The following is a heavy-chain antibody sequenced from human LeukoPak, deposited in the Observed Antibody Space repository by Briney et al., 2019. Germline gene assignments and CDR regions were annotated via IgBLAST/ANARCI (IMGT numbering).Heavy chain of an antibody. CDR2: ISYDGRNK. J-gene: IGHJ4*02. CDR3: AKDRWHQLVSYPHRY. V-gene: IGHV3-30*18. Sequence: PGGSLRLSCAASGFTFSSYAMHWVRQAPGKGLEWVAVISYDGRNKYYAESVKGRITISRDNSKNTLYLQMNSLRAEDTAVYYCAKDRWHQLVSYPHRYWGQGTLVSVSS. CDR1: GFTFSSYA. D-gene: IGHD6-13*01.